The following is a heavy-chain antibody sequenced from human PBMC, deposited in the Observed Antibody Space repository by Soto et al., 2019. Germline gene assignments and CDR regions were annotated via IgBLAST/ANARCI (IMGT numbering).Heavy chain of an antibody. CDR2: IYYSGST. J-gene: IGHJ3*02. Sequence: QLQLQESGPGLVKPSETLSLTCTVSGGSISSSSYYWGWIRQPPGKGLEWIGSIYYSGSTYYNPSLKSRITISVDTSKNQFALKLSSVTAADTAVYYCARHPGLAAAGTNAFDIWGPGTMVTVSS. CDR1: GGSISSSSYY. D-gene: IGHD6-13*01. CDR3: ARHPGLAAAGTNAFDI. V-gene: IGHV4-39*01.